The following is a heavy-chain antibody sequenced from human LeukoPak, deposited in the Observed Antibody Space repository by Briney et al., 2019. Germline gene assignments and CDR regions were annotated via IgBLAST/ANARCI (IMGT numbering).Heavy chain of an antibody. CDR1: GYTFTGYY. J-gene: IGHJ5*02. CDR3: ARSYYGSGSYPA. CDR2: INPNSGGT. Sequence: ASVKVSCKASGYTFTGYYMHWVRQAPGQGLEWMGWINPNSGGTNYAQKFQGRVTMTRDTSISTAYMELSRLRSDDTAVYYCARSYYGSGSYPAWGQGTLVTVSS. V-gene: IGHV1-2*02. D-gene: IGHD3-10*01.